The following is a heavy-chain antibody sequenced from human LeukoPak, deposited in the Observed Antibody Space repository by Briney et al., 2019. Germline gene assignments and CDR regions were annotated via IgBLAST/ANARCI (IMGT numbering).Heavy chain of an antibody. Sequence: ASVKVSCKASGGTFSSYAISWVRQAPGRGLEWMGGIIPIFGTANYAQKFQGRVTITADESTSTAYMELSSLRSEDTAVYYCARGKYDSSGYNFDYWGQGTLVTVSS. CDR1: GGTFSSYA. D-gene: IGHD3-22*01. V-gene: IGHV1-69*13. CDR2: IIPIFGTA. J-gene: IGHJ4*02. CDR3: ARGKYDSSGYNFDY.